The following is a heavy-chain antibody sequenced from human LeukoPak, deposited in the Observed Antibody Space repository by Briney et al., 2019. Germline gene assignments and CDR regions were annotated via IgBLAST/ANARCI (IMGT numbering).Heavy chain of an antibody. CDR2: INSDGSST. V-gene: IGHV3-74*01. CDR1: GFTFSSYW. J-gene: IGHJ4*02. D-gene: IGHD6-19*01. Sequence: GGSLRLSCAASGFTFSSYWMHWVRQAPGKGLVWVSRINSDGSSTTYADSVKGRFTISRDNAKNTLYLQMNSLRADETAVYYCAKVTAVASTGALDYWGQGTLVTVSS. CDR3: AKVTAVASTGALDY.